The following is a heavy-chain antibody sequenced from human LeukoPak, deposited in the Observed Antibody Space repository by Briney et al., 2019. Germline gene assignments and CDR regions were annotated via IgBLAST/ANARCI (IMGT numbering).Heavy chain of an antibody. CDR2: ISSSSCYI. D-gene: IGHD3-10*02. CDR1: GFTFSSYS. CDR3: AELGITMIGGV. J-gene: IGHJ6*04. V-gene: IGHV3-21*01. Sequence: GGSLRLSCAASGFTFSSYSMNWVRQAPGKGLEWVSSISSSSCYIYYADSVKGRFTTSRDDAKNSLYLQMNSLRAEDTAVYYCAELGITMIGGVWGKGTTVTISS.